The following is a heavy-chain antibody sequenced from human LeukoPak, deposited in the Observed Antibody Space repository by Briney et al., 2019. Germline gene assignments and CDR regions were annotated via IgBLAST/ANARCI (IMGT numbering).Heavy chain of an antibody. CDR2: IKQDGSEK. V-gene: IGHV3-7*01. D-gene: IGHD3-3*01. J-gene: IGHJ4*02. Sequence: PGESLRLSCAASGFTFSSYWMSWVRQAPGKGLEWVANIKQDGSEKYYVDSVKGRFTISRDNAKNSLYLQMNSLRAEDTAVYYCARDIARSGPTSFFDYWGQGTLVTVSS. CDR1: GFTFSSYW. CDR3: ARDIARSGPTSFFDY.